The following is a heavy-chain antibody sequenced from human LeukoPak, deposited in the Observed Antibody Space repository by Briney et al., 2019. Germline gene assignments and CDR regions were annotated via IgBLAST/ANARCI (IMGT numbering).Heavy chain of an antibody. CDR1: GLTFSSYS. J-gene: IGHJ4*02. CDR2: ISSSSNYI. CDR3: ARVPHAMVRGVIITEFYFDY. D-gene: IGHD3-10*01. Sequence: GGSLRLSCAASGLTFSSYSMNWVRQAPGKGLEWVSSISSSSNYIYNADSVKGRFTISRDNAKNSLYLQMNSLRAEDTAVYYCARVPHAMVRGVIITEFYFDYWGQGTLVTVSS. V-gene: IGHV3-21*01.